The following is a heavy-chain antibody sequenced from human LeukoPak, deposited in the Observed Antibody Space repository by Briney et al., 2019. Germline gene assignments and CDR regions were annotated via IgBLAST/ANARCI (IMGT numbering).Heavy chain of an antibody. V-gene: IGHV3-23*01. CDR1: GFTFSSYA. Sequence: PGGSLRLTCAASGFTFSSYAMSWVRQAPGKGLEWVSAISGSGGSTSYADSVKGRFTISRDNSKNTLYLQMNSLRAEDTAVYYCARRGWFGELFPANYWGQGTLVTVSS. CDR2: ISGSGGST. D-gene: IGHD3-10*01. CDR3: ARRGWFGELFPANY. J-gene: IGHJ4*02.